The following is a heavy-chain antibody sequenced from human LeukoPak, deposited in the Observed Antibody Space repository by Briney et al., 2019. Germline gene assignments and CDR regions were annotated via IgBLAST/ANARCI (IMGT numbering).Heavy chain of an antibody. CDR3: ARPRSPYLVSYAFDI. D-gene: IGHD5/OR15-5a*01. J-gene: IGHJ3*02. V-gene: IGHV4-34*01. CDR1: GGSFSGYY. CDR2: INHSGST. Sequence: SETLSLTCAVYGGSFSGYYWSWIRQPPGKGLEWIGEINHSGSTNYNPSLKSQVTISVDTSKNQFSLKLSSVTAADTAVYYCARPRSPYLVSYAFDIWGQGTMVTVSS.